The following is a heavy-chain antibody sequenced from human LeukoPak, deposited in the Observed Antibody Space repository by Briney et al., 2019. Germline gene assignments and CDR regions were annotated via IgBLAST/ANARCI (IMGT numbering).Heavy chain of an antibody. CDR3: ARDLSGVTGYTYGRGIDY. D-gene: IGHD5-18*01. J-gene: IGHJ4*02. CDR2: IKQDGSEK. V-gene: IGHV3-7*01. CDR1: GFTFSSYW. Sequence: PGGSLRLSCAASGFTFSSYWMGWVRQAPGKGLEWVANIKQDGSEKYYVDSVKGRFTISRDNAKNSLYLQMNSLRAEDTAVYYCARDLSGVTGYTYGRGIDYWGQGTLVTVSS.